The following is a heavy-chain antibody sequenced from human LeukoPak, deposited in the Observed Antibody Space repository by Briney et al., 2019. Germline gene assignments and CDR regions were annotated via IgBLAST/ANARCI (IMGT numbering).Heavy chain of an antibody. Sequence: PSETLSLTCAVYGGSFSGKYWNWIRQPPGKGLEWIGEINHSGTTNYNPSLKSRVTISVDTSKNQFSLKLSSVTAADTAVYYCARRGDTTVVTLDYWGQGTLVTVSS. CDR3: ARRGDTTVVTLDY. CDR2: INHSGTT. V-gene: IGHV4-34*01. J-gene: IGHJ4*02. D-gene: IGHD4-23*01. CDR1: GGSFSGKY.